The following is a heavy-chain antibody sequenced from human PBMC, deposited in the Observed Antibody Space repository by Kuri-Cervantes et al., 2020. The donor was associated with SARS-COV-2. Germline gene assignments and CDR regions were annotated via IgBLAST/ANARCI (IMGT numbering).Heavy chain of an antibody. CDR2: IYYSGST. Sequence: ESLKISCTVSGGSISSSSYYWGWIRQPPGKGLEWIGSIYYSGSTYYNPSLKSRVTMSVDTSKNQFSLKLSSVTAADTAVYYCARVVPAADEGLYYYYMDVWGKGTTVTVSS. D-gene: IGHD2-2*01. J-gene: IGHJ6*03. CDR1: GGSISSSSYY. CDR3: ARVVPAADEGLYYYYMDV. V-gene: IGHV4-39*07.